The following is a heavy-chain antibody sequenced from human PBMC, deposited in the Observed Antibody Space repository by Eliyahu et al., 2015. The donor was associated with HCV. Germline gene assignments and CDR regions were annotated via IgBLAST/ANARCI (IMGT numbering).Heavy chain of an antibody. D-gene: IGHD3-16*01. CDR2: FFWKSGKT. CDR1: GXAFKXHA. V-gene: IGHV3-9*01. CDR3: TNDISPGGADV. J-gene: IGHJ6*02. Sequence: EVQLVESGGGLVQPGXSLRLSCTGSGXAFKXHAIHWVRQAPGKGLEXVSGXFFWKSGKTDYADSVRGRFTISRDSAENSLFLQMNSLKVEDTALYYCTNDISPGGADVWGHGTTVTVSS.